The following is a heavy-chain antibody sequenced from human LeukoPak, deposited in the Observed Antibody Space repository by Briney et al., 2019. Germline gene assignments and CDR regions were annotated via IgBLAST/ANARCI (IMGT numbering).Heavy chain of an antibody. CDR1: GGSISSGGYS. CDR2: IYHSGST. D-gene: IGHD5-12*01. CDR3: ARGLRGYSGYEPYNWFDP. V-gene: IGHV4-30-2*01. Sequence: SETLSLTCAVSGGSISSGGYSWSWIRQPPGKGLEWIGYIYHSGSTYHNPSLKSRVTISVDRSKNQFSLKLSSVTAADTAVYYCARGLRGYSGYEPYNWFDPWGQGTLVTVSS. J-gene: IGHJ5*02.